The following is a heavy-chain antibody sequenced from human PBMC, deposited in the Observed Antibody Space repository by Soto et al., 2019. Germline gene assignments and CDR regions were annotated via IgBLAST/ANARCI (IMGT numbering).Heavy chain of an antibody. CDR2: ISSNGGST. V-gene: IGHV3-64*01. D-gene: IGHD2-2*01. Sequence: EVQLVESGGGLVQPGGSLRLSCAASGFTFSSYAMYWVRQAPGKGLEYVSVISSNGGSTYYANSVNGRFTISRDNSKNTLYLQMGSLRADDMAVYYCARDAIIDVVPAAMPWTSVFFYYRDVWGNGTTVTVSS. CDR1: GFTFSSYA. J-gene: IGHJ6*03. CDR3: ARDAIIDVVPAAMPWTSVFFYYRDV.